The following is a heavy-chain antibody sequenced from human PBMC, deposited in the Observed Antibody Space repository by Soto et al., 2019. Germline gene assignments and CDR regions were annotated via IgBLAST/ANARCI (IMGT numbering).Heavy chain of an antibody. CDR2: LYYSGSN. J-gene: IGHJ4*02. Sequence: SETLSLTCTVSGDSISSANSYWSWIRQPPGKGLEWIGFLYYSGSNYYNPSLRSRVSISVDTSKNQFSLKLYSVTAADTAVYYCARDAGRIRPFDYWGQGALVTVPQ. CDR3: ARDAGRIRPFDY. V-gene: IGHV4-30-4*01. CDR1: GDSISSANSY.